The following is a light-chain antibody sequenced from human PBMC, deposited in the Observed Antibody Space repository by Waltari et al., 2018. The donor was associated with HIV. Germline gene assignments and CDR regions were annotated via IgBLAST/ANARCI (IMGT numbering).Light chain of an antibody. CDR2: EVS. J-gene: IGLJ2*01. V-gene: IGLV2-14*01. CDR1: SSDVGGYNY. Sequence: QSALPQPASVSDSPGQSITISCTGTSSDVGGYNYVSWYQHPPGKAPKLMLYEVSHRPSGVSNRFSGSKSGNTASLTISGLQAEDEADYYCTSYTSSSTVVFGGGTKLTVL. CDR3: TSYTSSSTVV.